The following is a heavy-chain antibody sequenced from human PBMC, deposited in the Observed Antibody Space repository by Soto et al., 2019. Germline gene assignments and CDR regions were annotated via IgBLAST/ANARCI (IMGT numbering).Heavy chain of an antibody. Sequence: SETLSLTCTVSGGSISSGDYYWSWIRQPPGKGLEWIGYIYYSGSTYYNPSLKSRVTISVDTSKNQFSLKLSSVTAADTAVYYCARGTLPYGGNSGTLDYWGQGTLVTVSS. CDR1: GGSISSGDYY. D-gene: IGHD4-17*01. CDR2: IYYSGST. V-gene: IGHV4-30-4*01. CDR3: ARGTLPYGGNSGTLDY. J-gene: IGHJ4*02.